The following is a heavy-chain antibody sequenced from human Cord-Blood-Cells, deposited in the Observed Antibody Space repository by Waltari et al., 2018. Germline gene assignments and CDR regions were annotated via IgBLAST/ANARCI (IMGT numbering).Heavy chain of an antibody. CDR1: GYTFTGYY. Sequence: QVQLVQSGAEVKKPGASVKVSCKACGYTFTGYYMHWVRQAPGQGLEWMGWINPNSGVTNYAQKFQGRVTMTRDTSISTAYMELSRLRSDDTAVYYCARALDSSLDYWGQGTLVTVSS. CDR3: ARALDSSLDY. D-gene: IGHD6-13*01. V-gene: IGHV1-2*02. J-gene: IGHJ4*02. CDR2: INPNSGVT.